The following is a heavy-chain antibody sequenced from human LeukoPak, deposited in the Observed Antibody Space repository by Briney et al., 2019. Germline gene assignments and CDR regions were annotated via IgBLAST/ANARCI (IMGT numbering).Heavy chain of an antibody. Sequence: GASVKVSCKASGYTFTSYGISWVRQAPGQGLEWMGWISAYKGNTNYAQKLQGRVTMTTDTSTSTDYMELRSLRYDDTAVSYCARDKLGYCSSTSCYSQFDPWGQGTLVTVPS. V-gene: IGHV1-18*01. CDR2: ISAYKGNT. J-gene: IGHJ5*02. D-gene: IGHD2-2*01. CDR3: ARDKLGYCSSTSCYSQFDP. CDR1: GYTFTSYG.